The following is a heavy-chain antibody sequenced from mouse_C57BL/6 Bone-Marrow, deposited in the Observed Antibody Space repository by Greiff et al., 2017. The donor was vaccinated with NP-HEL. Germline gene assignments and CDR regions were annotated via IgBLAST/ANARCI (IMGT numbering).Heavy chain of an antibody. CDR1: GYTFTDYY. V-gene: IGHV1-26*01. CDR3: ESYGSSWWYFDV. J-gene: IGHJ1*03. Sequence: EVQLQQSGPELVKPGASVKISCKASGYTFTDYYMNWVTQSHGKSLEWIGDINPNNGGTSYNQKFKGKATLTVDKSSSTAYMELRSLTSEDSAVYYCESYGSSWWYFDVWGTGTTVTVSS. D-gene: IGHD1-1*01. CDR2: INPNNGGT.